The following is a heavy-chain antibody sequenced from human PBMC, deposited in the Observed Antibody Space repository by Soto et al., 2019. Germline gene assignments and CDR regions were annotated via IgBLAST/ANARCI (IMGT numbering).Heavy chain of an antibody. J-gene: IGHJ6*02. CDR2: IDPSDSYT. D-gene: IGHD3-3*01. Sequence: PGESLKIACKGSGYSFTSYWISGVRQMPGKGLEWMGGIDPSDSYTNYSPSFQGHVTISADKSITTAYLQWSSLKASDTAMYYCAIQGRITIFGVVIPDPYYYGMDVWGQGTTVTVSS. CDR3: AIQGRITIFGVVIPDPYYYGMDV. V-gene: IGHV5-10-1*01. CDR1: GYSFTSYW.